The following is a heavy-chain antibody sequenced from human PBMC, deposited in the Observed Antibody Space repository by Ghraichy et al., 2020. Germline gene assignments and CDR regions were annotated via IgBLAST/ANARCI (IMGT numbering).Heavy chain of an antibody. J-gene: IGHJ3*02. D-gene: IGHD1-26*01. V-gene: IGHV1-3*01. Sequence: ASVKVSCKASGYTFTSYAIHWVRQAPGQRLEWMGWINAGNGNTKYSQKFQGRVTITRDTSASTAYIELSSLRSEDTAVYYFARVLSGSYYPGAFDIWGQGTMVTVSA. CDR3: ARVLSGSYYPGAFDI. CDR1: GYTFTSYA. CDR2: INAGNGNT.